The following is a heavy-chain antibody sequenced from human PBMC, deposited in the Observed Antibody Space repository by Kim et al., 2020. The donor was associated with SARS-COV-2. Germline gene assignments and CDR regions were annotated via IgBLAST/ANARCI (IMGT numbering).Heavy chain of an antibody. V-gene: IGHV4-61*01. D-gene: IGHD2-2*02. CDR1: GGSVSSGSYY. CDR2: IYYSGST. Sequence: SETLSLTCTVSGGSVSSGSYYWSWIRQPPGKGLEWIGYIYYSGSTNYNPSLKSRVTISVDTSKNQFSLKLSSVTAADTAVYYCARGIVVVPAAIPYYYYGMDVWGQGTKVTV. J-gene: IGHJ6*02. CDR3: ARGIVVVPAAIPYYYYGMDV.